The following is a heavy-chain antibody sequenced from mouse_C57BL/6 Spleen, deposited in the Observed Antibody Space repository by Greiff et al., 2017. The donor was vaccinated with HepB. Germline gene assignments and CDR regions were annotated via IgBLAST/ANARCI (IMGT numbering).Heavy chain of an antibody. V-gene: IGHV2-9*02. CDR1: GYSLTRYG. CDR2: IWAGGST. J-gene: IGHJ2*01. D-gene: IGHD5-1*01. Sequence: VKLVESGPGLVAPSQRLSITCTVYGYSLTRYGVHWVRQPPGTGLEWLGLIWAGGSTNYNWALMSRLSISIDNSKSLVFLIINRLQTDDTALYYCAISKYLSRYWGQGTTLIVAS. CDR3: AISKYLSRY.